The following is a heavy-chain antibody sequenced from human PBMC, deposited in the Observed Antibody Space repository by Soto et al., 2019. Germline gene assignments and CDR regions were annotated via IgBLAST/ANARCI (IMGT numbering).Heavy chain of an antibody. CDR2: IYYSGST. J-gene: IGHJ3*02. CDR1: GGSISSYY. D-gene: IGHD2-15*01. CDR3: ARGARQNIVVVVAERHDAFDI. Sequence: SETLSLTCTVSGGSISSYYWSWIRQPPGKGLEWIGYIYYSGSTNYNPSLKSRVTISVDTSKNQFSLELSSLRSEDTAVYYCARGARQNIVVVVAERHDAFDIWGQGTMVTVSS. V-gene: IGHV4-59*01.